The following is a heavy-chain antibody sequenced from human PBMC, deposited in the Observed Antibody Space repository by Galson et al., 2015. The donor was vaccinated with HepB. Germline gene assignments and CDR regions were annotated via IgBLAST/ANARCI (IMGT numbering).Heavy chain of an antibody. CDR2: INPNSGDT. J-gene: IGHJ4*02. CDR1: GYAFTGYY. Sequence: SVKVSCKASGYAFTGYYMHWVRQAPGQGLEWMGWINPNSGDTVYAQKFQGRVTMTRDTSISTAYMELCRLRSDDTAIYYCATRSTFGVVISYWGQGTLVTVSS. V-gene: IGHV1-2*02. D-gene: IGHD3-3*01. CDR3: ATRSTFGVVISY.